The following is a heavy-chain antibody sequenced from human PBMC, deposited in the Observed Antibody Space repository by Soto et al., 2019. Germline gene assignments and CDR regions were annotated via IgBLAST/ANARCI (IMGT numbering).Heavy chain of an antibody. J-gene: IGHJ4*02. D-gene: IGHD1-26*01. V-gene: IGHV4-59*08. CDR1: GGSISSYY. CDR2: IYYSGST. CDR3: ARRASFSGSSSFDY. Sequence: QVQLQESGPGLVKPSETLSLTCTVSGGSISSYYWSWIRQPPGKGLEWIGYIYYSGSTNYNPSLKSRVTISVDTSKNQFSLKLSSVTAADTAVYYWARRASFSGSSSFDYWGQGTLVTVSS.